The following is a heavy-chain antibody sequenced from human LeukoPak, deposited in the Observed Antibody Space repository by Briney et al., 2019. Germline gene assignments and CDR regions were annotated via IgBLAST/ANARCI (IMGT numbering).Heavy chain of an antibody. CDR3: VKETSSGNFVTIDC. CDR2: ITGDGGGT. D-gene: IGHD1-26*01. V-gene: IGHV3-23*01. CDR1: GFTFSTYG. Sequence: PGGSLRLSCAASGFTFSTYGMHWVRQAPGKGLEWVSAITGDGGGTNHADSVKGRFFISRDNSKNTLYMQMNSLRAEDTAVYYCVKETSSGNFVTIDCWGQGALVTVSS. J-gene: IGHJ4*02.